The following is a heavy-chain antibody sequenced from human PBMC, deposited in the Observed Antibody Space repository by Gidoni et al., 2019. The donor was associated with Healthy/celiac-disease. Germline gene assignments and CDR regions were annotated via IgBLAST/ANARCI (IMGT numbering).Heavy chain of an antibody. V-gene: IGHV3-21*01. D-gene: IGHD3-16*01. CDR3: ARDGGPEVGANIDY. J-gene: IGHJ4*02. CDR1: GFTFSSYS. Sequence: EVQLVESGGGLVKPGGSLRLSCAASGFTFSSYSMNWVRQAPGKGLAWVSSISSSSSYIYYADSVKGRFTISRDNAKNSLYLQMNSLRAEDTAVYYCARDGGPEVGANIDYWGQGTLVTVSS. CDR2: ISSSSSYI.